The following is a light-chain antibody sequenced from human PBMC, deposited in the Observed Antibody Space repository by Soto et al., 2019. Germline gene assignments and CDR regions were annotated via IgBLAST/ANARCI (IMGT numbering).Light chain of an antibody. CDR3: SSYAGSNNLGV. CDR1: SSDVGGYNY. J-gene: IGLJ1*01. CDR2: EVS. Sequence: QSALTQPPPASGSPGQSVTISCTGTSSDVGGYNYVSWYQQHPGKAPKPMIYEVSKRPSGVPDRFSGSKSGNTASLPVSGLQAEDEADYYCSSYAGSNNLGVFGTGTKVTVL. V-gene: IGLV2-8*01.